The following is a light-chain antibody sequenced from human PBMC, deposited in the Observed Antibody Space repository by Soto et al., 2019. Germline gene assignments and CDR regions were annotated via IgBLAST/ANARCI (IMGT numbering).Light chain of an antibody. V-gene: IGLV2-11*01. Sequence: QSVLTQPRSVSGSPGQSVTISCTGTSSDFGGYNYVSWYQHHPGKAPKLMIYDVSERPSGVPDRFSGSKSGNTASLTISGLQAEDEADYYCCSFTTTSTHVFGTGTKVTVL. CDR2: DVS. J-gene: IGLJ1*01. CDR1: SSDFGGYNY. CDR3: CSFTTTSTHV.